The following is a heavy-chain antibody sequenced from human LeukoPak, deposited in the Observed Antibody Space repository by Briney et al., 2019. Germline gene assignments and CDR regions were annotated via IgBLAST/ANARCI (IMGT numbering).Heavy chain of an antibody. Sequence: SETLSLTCSVSGGSINGNFWTWIRQPPGKGLEWIGYIYDDGTTHYTPSLESRLTMSIDRSASHFSLTLRSATAADTAVYYCARVFRGAVTANWFDLWGQGTLVSVSS. CDR3: ARVFRGAVTANWFDL. CDR2: IYDDGTT. D-gene: IGHD2-21*02. J-gene: IGHJ5*02. V-gene: IGHV4-59*01. CDR1: GGSINGNF.